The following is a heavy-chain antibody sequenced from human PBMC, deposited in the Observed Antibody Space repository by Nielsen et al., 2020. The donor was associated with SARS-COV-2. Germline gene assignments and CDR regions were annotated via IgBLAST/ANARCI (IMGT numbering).Heavy chain of an antibody. J-gene: IGHJ6*03. Sequence: WVRQAPGQGLEWMGWISAYNGNTNYAQKLQGRVTMTTDTSTSTAYMELRSLRSDDTAVYYCARDKGGEYYDFWSGYSNYYYYMDVWGKGTTVTVSS. CDR2: ISAYNGNT. D-gene: IGHD3-3*01. CDR3: ARDKGGEYYDFWSGYSNYYYYMDV. V-gene: IGHV1-18*01.